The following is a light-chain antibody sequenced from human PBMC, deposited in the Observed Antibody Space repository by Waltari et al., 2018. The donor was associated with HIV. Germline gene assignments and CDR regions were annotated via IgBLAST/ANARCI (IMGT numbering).Light chain of an antibody. V-gene: IGKV2-28*01. CDR3: MQTVQTPLT. J-gene: IGKJ4*01. CDR2: LGS. CDR1: QSLLHSNGYNY. Sequence: DIVMTQSPLSLPVTPGEPAFISCRSSQSLLHSNGYNYLDWYLQKPGQSPQLLIYLGSNRASGVPDRFSGSGSGTDFTRTISRVEAEDVGVYYCMQTVQTPLTFGGGTKVEI.